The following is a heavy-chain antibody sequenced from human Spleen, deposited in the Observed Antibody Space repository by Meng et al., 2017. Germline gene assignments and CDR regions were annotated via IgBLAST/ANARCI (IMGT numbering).Heavy chain of an antibody. CDR2: IYYSGST. CDR1: GGSISSYY. V-gene: IGHV4-59*08. J-gene: IGHJ6*02. CDR3: AGGAVVTLIFYHAMDV. D-gene: IGHD2-21*02. Sequence: GSLRLSCTVSGGSISSYYWSWIRQPPGKGLEWIGYIYYSGSTNYNPSLKSRVTISVDTSKNRFSLKLSSVTAADTAVYYCAGGAVVTLIFYHAMDVWGQGTTVTVSS.